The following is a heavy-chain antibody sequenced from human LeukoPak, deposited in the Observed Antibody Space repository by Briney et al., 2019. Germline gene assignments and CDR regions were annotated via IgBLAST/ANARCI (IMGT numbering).Heavy chain of an antibody. CDR2: INHSGST. J-gene: IGHJ4*02. Sequence: SETLSLTCAVYGGSFSGYYWSWVRQPPGKGLEWIGEINHSGSTNYNPSLKSRVTISVGTSKNQFSLKLSSVTAADTAVYYCARRGVVPAANVWGQGTLVTVSS. V-gene: IGHV4-34*01. CDR3: ARRGVVPAANV. D-gene: IGHD2-2*01. CDR1: GGSFSGYY.